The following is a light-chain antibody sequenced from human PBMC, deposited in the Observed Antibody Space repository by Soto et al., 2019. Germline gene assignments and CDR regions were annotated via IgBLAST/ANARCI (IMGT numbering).Light chain of an antibody. Sequence: QSALTQPRSVYGSPGQSVTISCTGTSSDIGAYNYVSWYQQHPGKVPKLMLYDVSKRPSGVPDRFSGSKSGNTASLTISGLQADDEADYYCCSYAGAYIYVFATGTKVTVL. J-gene: IGLJ1*01. CDR1: SSDIGAYNY. CDR2: DVS. V-gene: IGLV2-11*01. CDR3: CSYAGAYIYV.